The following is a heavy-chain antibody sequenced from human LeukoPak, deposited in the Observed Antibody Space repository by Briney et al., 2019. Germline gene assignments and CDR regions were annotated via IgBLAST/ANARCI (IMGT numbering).Heavy chain of an antibody. CDR2: INGSGGST. J-gene: IGHJ4*02. CDR3: ARDETGITGTHGTFDY. Sequence: GGSLRLSCAASGFTFSSYAMSWVRQAPGKGLEWVSAINGSGGSTYYADSVKGRFTISRDNSKNTLYLQMNSLRAEDTAVYYCARDETGITGTHGTFDYWGQGTLVIVSS. D-gene: IGHD1-7*01. V-gene: IGHV3-23*01. CDR1: GFTFSSYA.